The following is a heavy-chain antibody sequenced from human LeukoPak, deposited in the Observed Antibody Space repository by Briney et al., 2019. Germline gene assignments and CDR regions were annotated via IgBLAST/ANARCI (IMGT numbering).Heavy chain of an antibody. V-gene: IGHV3-30*02. D-gene: IGHD6-13*01. J-gene: IGHJ4*02. Sequence: GGSLRLSCAASGFTFDDYGMSWVRQAPGKGLEWVAFTQYGSINKYYADSVKGRFTISRDNFKNTLYLQMNSLRPEDTAVYYCAKALHRPADGTPNFWGQGTLVTVSS. CDR1: GFTFDDYG. CDR2: TQYGSINK. CDR3: AKALHRPADGTPNF.